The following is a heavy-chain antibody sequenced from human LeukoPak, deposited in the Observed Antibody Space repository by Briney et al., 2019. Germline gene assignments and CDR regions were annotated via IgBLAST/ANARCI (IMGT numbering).Heavy chain of an antibody. J-gene: IGHJ6*03. Sequence: SETLSLTCTVSDDSITIYYWSWIRQPPGKGLEWIGYIDHTGITNYNPSLKSRVTISVDTSKNQFSLKLSSVTAADTAVYYCARGGGISHYYYYMDVWGKGTTVTISS. CDR2: IDHTGIT. D-gene: IGHD6-13*01. V-gene: IGHV4-59*01. CDR1: DDSITIYY. CDR3: ARGGGISHYYYYMDV.